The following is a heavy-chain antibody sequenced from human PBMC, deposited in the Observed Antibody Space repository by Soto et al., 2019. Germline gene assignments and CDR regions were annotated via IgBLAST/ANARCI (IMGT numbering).Heavy chain of an antibody. D-gene: IGHD1-26*01. V-gene: IGHV3-74*01. J-gene: IGHJ4*02. CDR2: INTDGSVT. CDR1: GFTFSNFW. Sequence: DLVESGGALVQPGGSLRLSCAGSGFTFSNFWMHWVRQAPGKGPVWVARINTDGSVTSHADSVKGRFTISRDNAKSTLYLQMTSLREEDSAIYYCARQTGLGATNYWGRGTLVTVSS. CDR3: ARQTGLGATNY.